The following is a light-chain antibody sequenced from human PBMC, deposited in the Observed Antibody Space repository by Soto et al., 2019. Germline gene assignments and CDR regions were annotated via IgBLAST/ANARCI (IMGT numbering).Light chain of an antibody. CDR3: CSSTGRYIWV. Sequence: QSALTQPRSVSGSPGQSVTISCTGTNSDVGDYSYVSWYQQYPGKAPKLLIYDVSKRPSGVPDRFSGSKSGNTASLTISGLQGEDEADYFCCSSTGRYIWVFGGGTKLTVL. V-gene: IGLV2-11*01. CDR1: NSDVGDYSY. J-gene: IGLJ2*01. CDR2: DVS.